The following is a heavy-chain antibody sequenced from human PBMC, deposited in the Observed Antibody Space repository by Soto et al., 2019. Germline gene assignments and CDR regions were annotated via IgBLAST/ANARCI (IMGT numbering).Heavy chain of an antibody. CDR2: SHKSGSS. CDR3: ARDVAYDSSGYYYGAFYDY. J-gene: IGHJ4*02. Sequence: TLSLTCTVSGGSFDNYYWSWIRQPPGKGLEWIGYSHKSGSSDYNPSLKGRVNIAFDTSKNQFSLHLTSVTAADTAVYYCARDVAYDSSGYYYGAFYDYWGQGTLVTVSS. CDR1: GGSFDNYY. D-gene: IGHD3-22*01. V-gene: IGHV4-59*01.